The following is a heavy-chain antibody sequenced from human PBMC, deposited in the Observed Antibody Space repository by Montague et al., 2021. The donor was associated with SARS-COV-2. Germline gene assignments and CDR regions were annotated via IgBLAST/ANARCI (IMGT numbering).Heavy chain of an antibody. Sequence: SETLSLTCTVSFGSISTYYWSWIRQPPGKGLEWFGFIFYNGSTKYNPSLKRRVSILLDTSKNQFSLKLSSVAAADTAVYYCARQDAWAYCGDECYRGWFDSWGQGTLVTVSS. CDR2: IFYNGST. CDR1: FGSISTYY. V-gene: IGHV4-59*08. CDR3: ARQDAWAYCGDECYRGWFDS. D-gene: IGHD2-21*01. J-gene: IGHJ5*01.